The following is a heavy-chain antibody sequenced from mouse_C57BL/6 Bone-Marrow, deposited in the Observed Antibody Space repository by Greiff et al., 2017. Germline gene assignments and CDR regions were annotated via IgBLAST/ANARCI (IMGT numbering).Heavy chain of an antibody. CDR1: GFNIKDDY. Sequence: VQLKESGAELVRPGASVKLSCTASGFNIKDDYMHWVKQRPEQGLEWIGWIDPENGDTEYASKFQGKATITADTSSNTAYLQLSSLTSEDTAVYFCTPLIPTVVATFDYWGQGTTLTVSS. D-gene: IGHD1-1*01. V-gene: IGHV14-4*01. CDR3: TPLIPTVVATFDY. J-gene: IGHJ2*01. CDR2: IDPENGDT.